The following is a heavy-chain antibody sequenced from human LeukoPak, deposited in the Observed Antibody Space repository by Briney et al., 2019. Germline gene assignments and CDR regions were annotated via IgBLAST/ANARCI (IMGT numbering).Heavy chain of an antibody. CDR1: GFTFSRFG. J-gene: IGHJ4*02. CDR2: IWFDGSST. CDR3: ARDRHYNSSPSCFDF. V-gene: IGHV3-33*01. D-gene: IGHD6-13*01. Sequence: QPGRSLRLSCAASGFTFSRFGMHWVRQAPGKGLEWEAVIWFDGSSTYYADSVKGRFTISRDNSKNMLYLQMNSLRVEDTGVYFCARDRHYNSSPSCFDFWGQGTLVTVSS.